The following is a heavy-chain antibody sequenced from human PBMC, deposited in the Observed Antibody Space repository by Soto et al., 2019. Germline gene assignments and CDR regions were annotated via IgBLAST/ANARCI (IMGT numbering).Heavy chain of an antibody. Sequence: QVQLQESGPGLVKPSETLSLTCTVSGGPISSYYWSWIRQPAGKGLEWIGRIYTSGSTNYNPSLKSRVTMSVDTSKNQFSLKLSSVTAADTAVYYCARDQGVAAARWFDPWGQGTLVTVSS. CDR2: IYTSGST. J-gene: IGHJ5*02. D-gene: IGHD6-13*01. CDR3: ARDQGVAAARWFDP. CDR1: GGPISSYY. V-gene: IGHV4-4*07.